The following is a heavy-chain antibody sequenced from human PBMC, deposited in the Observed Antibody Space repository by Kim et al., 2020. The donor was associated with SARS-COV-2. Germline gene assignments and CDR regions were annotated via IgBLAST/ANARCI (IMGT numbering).Heavy chain of an antibody. J-gene: IGHJ2*01. V-gene: IGHV4-39*01. CDR1: GGSISSSSYY. D-gene: IGHD2-21*02. Sequence: SETLSLTCTVSGGSISSSSYYWGWIRQPPGKGLEWIGSIYYSGSTYYNPSIKSRVTISVDTSKNQFSLKLSSVTAADTAVYYCARLTVVTLNWYFDLWGRGTLVTVSS. CDR3: ARLTVVTLNWYFDL. CDR2: IYYSGST.